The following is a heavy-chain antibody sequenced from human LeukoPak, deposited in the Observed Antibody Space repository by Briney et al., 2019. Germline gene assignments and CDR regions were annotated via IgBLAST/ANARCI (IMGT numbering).Heavy chain of an antibody. CDR1: GFTFSSYW. CDR3: ARDLLGGSGSYWTYYYMDV. CDR2: IKQDGSEK. D-gene: IGHD3-10*01. V-gene: IGHV3-7*01. J-gene: IGHJ6*03. Sequence: PGGSLRLSCAASGFTFSSYWMSWVRQAPGKGLEWVANIKQDGSEKYYVDSVKGRFTISRDNAKNSLYLQMNSLRAEDTAVYYCARDLLGGSGSYWTYYYMDVWGKGTTVTISS.